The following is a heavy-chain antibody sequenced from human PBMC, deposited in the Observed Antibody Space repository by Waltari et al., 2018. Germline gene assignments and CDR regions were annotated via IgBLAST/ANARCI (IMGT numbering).Heavy chain of an antibody. V-gene: IGHV3-21*01. CDR2: ISSSSSYI. CDR1: GFTFSSYS. Sequence: EVQLVESGGGLVKSGGSLRLSCAASGFTFSSYSMNWVRQAPGKGLEWVSSISSSSSYIYYADSVKGRFTISRDNAKNSLYLQMNSLRAEDTAVYYCARDVEYSSSSEASQLDYWGQGTLVTVSS. D-gene: IGHD6-6*01. CDR3: ARDVEYSSSSEASQLDY. J-gene: IGHJ4*02.